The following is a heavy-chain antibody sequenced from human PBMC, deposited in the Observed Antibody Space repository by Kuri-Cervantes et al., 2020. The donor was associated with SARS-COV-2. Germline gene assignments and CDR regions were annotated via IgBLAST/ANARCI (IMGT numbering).Heavy chain of an antibody. D-gene: IGHD2-8*01. CDR1: GGSFSGCY. V-gene: IGHV4-34*01. CDR3: ARDPKYLTDCTNGVCYESSGNAFDI. J-gene: IGHJ3*02. Sequence: ESLKISCAVYGGSFSGCYWSWIRQPPGKGLEWIGEINHSGSTNYNPSLKSRVTISVDTSKNQFSLKLSSVTAADTAVYYCARDPKYLTDCTNGVCYESSGNAFDIWGQGTMVTVSS. CDR2: INHSGST.